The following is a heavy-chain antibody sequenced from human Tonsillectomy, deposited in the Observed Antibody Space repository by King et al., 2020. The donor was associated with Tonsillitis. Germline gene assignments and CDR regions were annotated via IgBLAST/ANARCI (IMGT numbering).Heavy chain of an antibody. CDR2: ISSSSSYI. Sequence: VQLVESGGGLVKPGGSLRLSCAASGFTFSNYNMNWVRQAPGKGLEWVSSISSSSSYIYYADSGRGRFTLSRDNAKNSLFLQMTSLRAEDTAVYYCARESGGFDDWGQGSLVTVSS. D-gene: IGHD3-16*01. V-gene: IGHV3-21*01. CDR3: ARESGGFDD. J-gene: IGHJ4*02. CDR1: GFTFSNYN.